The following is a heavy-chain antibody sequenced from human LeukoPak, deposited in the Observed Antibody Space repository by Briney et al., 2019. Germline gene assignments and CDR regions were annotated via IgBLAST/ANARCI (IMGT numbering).Heavy chain of an antibody. D-gene: IGHD6-19*01. Sequence: ASVKVSCKASGGTFSSYAISWVRQASGQGLEWMGGIIPIFGTANYAQKFQGRVTITADESTSTAYMELSSLRSEDTAVYYCARVSGRTGDFDYWGQGTLVTVSS. CDR1: GGTFSSYA. V-gene: IGHV1-69*13. CDR2: IIPIFGTA. CDR3: ARVSGRTGDFDY. J-gene: IGHJ4*02.